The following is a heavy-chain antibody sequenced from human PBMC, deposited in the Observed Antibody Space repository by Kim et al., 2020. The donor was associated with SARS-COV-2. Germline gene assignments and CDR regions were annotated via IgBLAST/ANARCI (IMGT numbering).Heavy chain of an antibody. V-gene: IGHV2-70*01. D-gene: IGHD6-13*01. Sequence: SITSLKTRLTISKDTSKNQVVLTMTNMDPVDTATYYCARMLAAAGATHDYWGQGTLVTVSS. CDR3: ARMLAAAGATHDY. J-gene: IGHJ4*02.